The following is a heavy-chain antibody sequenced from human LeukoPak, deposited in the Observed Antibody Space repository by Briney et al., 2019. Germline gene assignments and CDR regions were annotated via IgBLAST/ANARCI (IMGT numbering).Heavy chain of an antibody. CDR1: GFTFSSSA. CDR2: ISYDGSNK. Sequence: GGSLRLSCAASGFTFSSSAMHWVRQAPGKGLGWVAVISYDGSNKYYADSVKGRFTISRDNMKNTLFLQMNSLRVEDTAVYYCAKDSGSGVTMSIWGQWGQGTLVTVSS. CDR3: AKDSGSGVTMSIWGQ. D-gene: IGHD3-22*01. J-gene: IGHJ4*02. V-gene: IGHV3-30-3*01.